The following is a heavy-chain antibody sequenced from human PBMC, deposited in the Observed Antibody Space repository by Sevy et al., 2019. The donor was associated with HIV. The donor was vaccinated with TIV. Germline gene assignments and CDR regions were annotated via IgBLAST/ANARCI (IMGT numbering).Heavy chain of an antibody. Sequence: GGSLRLSCVASGFTFNNVWMSWVRQAPGKGLEWVGRIKSIANGETIDNAAPVKGRFTNSRNDSKNTVYLQMNSLKTEDTGVYYCTTPTFRSVTGSSYYYFSLDVWGQGTTVTVSS. CDR3: TTPTFRSVTGSSYYYFSLDV. D-gene: IGHD3-10*01. CDR1: GFTFNNVW. V-gene: IGHV3-15*01. J-gene: IGHJ6*02. CDR2: IKSIANGETI.